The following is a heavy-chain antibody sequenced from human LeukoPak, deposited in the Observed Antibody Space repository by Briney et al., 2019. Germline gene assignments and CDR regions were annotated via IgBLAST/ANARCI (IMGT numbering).Heavy chain of an antibody. CDR3: AEGGSTSGAFDI. CDR2: IIPIFGTT. CDR1: GGTFISYA. J-gene: IGHJ3*02. V-gene: IGHV1-69*05. Sequence: SVKVSCKASGGTFISYAISWVRQAPGQGREWMGRIIPIFGTTNYAQKFQDRITITTDESTGTAFMELNSLRSEDTAVYFCAEGGSTSGAFDIWGQGTMVTVSS. D-gene: IGHD2-15*01.